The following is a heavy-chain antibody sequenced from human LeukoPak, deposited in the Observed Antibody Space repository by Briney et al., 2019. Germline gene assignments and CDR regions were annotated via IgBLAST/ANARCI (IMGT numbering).Heavy chain of an antibody. J-gene: IGHJ4*02. V-gene: IGHV3-30*18. CDR2: ISYDGSNK. D-gene: IGHD1-26*01. CDR1: GFTFSSYG. CDR3: AKDLFVWELLGGGVFDY. Sequence: PGGSLRLSCAASGFTFSSYGMHWVRQAPGKGLEWVAVISYDGSNKYYADSVKGRFTISRDNSKNTLYLQMNSLRAEDTAVYYGAKDLFVWELLGGGVFDYWGQGTLVTVSS.